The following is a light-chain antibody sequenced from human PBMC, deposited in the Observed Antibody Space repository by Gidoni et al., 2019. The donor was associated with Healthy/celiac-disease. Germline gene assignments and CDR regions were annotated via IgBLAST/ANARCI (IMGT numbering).Light chain of an antibody. Sequence: EIVLTQSPATLSLSPGDRATLSCRASQSVSSYLAWYQQKPGQAPRLLIYDASNRATGIPARFSGSGSGTDFTLTISSLGPEDFAVYYCQQRSNWLLTFGGGTKVEIK. J-gene: IGKJ4*01. V-gene: IGKV3-11*01. CDR2: DAS. CDR3: QQRSNWLLT. CDR1: QSVSSY.